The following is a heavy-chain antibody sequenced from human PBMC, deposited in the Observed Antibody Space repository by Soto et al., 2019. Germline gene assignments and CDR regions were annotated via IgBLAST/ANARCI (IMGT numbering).Heavy chain of an antibody. V-gene: IGHV1-18*01. CDR2: ISAYNGNT. J-gene: IGHJ3*02. Sequence: ASLKVSCKASGYTFTSYGISWVRQAPGQGLEWMGWISAYNGNTNYAQKLQGRVTMTTDTSTSTAYMELRSLRSDDTAVYYCASGYCSSTSCYNYAFDIWGQGTMVTVSS. CDR3: ASGYCSSTSCYNYAFDI. CDR1: GYTFTSYG. D-gene: IGHD2-2*02.